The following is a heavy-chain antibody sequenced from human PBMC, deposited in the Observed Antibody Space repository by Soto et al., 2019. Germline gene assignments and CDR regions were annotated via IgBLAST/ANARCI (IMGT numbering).Heavy chain of an antibody. Sequence: ASVNVSCKTSGYIFLSYGLSWVRQALGQGLEWMGWIKPFDATTKYAQKFQGRVSMTIDTSTSSVYMELRSLRSDDTAVYYCVRDLDGSGSYYTDYWGQGTLVTVSS. D-gene: IGHD3-10*01. CDR1: GYIFLSYG. J-gene: IGHJ4*02. CDR2: IKPFDATT. CDR3: VRDLDGSGSYYTDY. V-gene: IGHV1-18*04.